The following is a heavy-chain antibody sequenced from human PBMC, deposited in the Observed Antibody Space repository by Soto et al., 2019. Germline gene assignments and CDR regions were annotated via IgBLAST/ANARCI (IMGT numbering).Heavy chain of an antibody. D-gene: IGHD3-9*01. Sequence: GGSLRLSCAASGCTFSSYSMNWVRQAPGKGLEWVSSISSSSSYIYYADSVKGRFTISRDNAKNSLYLQMNSLRAEDTAVYYCARDGGVAGILTGYYKGNYYYYGMDVWGQGTTVTVSS. CDR2: ISSSSSYI. CDR1: GCTFSSYS. J-gene: IGHJ6*02. CDR3: ARDGGVAGILTGYYKGNYYYYGMDV. V-gene: IGHV3-21*01.